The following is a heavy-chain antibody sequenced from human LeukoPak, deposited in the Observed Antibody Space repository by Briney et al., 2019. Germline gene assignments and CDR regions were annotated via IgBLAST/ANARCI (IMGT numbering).Heavy chain of an antibody. V-gene: IGHV1-3*01. CDR1: GYTFTSYA. CDR3: ARGSRITMVREIDYYGMDV. CDR2: INAGNGNT. D-gene: IGHD3-10*01. J-gene: IGHJ6*02. Sequence: GASVKVSCKASGYTFTSYAMHWVRQAPGQRLEWMGWINAGNGNTKYSQKFQGRVTITRDTSASTAYMELSSLRSEDTAVYYCARGSRITMVREIDYYGMDVWGQGTTVTVSS.